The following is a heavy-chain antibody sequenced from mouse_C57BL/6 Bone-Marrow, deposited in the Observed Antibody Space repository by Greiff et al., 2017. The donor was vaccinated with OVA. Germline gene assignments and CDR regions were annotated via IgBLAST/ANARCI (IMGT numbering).Heavy chain of an antibody. CDR3: TRVWLLPHYYAMDY. J-gene: IGHJ4*01. D-gene: IGHD2-3*01. CDR1: GFTFSSYA. CDR2: ISSGGDYI. V-gene: IGHV5-9-1*02. Sequence: EVQLQESGEGLVKPGGSLKLSCAASGFTFSSYAMSWVRQTPEKRLEWVAYISSGGDYIYYADTVKGRFTISRDNARNTLYLQMSSLKSEDTAMYYCTRVWLLPHYYAMDYWGQGTSVTVSS.